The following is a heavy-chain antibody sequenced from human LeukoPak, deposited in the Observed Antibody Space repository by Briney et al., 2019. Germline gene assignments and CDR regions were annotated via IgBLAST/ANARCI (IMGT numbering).Heavy chain of an antibody. D-gene: IGHD3-16*01. J-gene: IGHJ4*02. Sequence: GGSLRLSCAASGFTFSSYAMHWVRQAPGKGLEWVAVISYDGSNKYYADSVKGRFTISRDNAKNTLYLQMNSLRDDDTAVYYCVRDNGGEHLWGQGTLVTVSS. CDR3: VRDNGGEHL. CDR1: GFTFSSYA. CDR2: ISYDGSNK. V-gene: IGHV3-30-3*01.